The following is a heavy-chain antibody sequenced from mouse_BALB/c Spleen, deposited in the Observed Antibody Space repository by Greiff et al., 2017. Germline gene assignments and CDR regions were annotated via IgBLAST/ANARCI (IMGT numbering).Heavy chain of an antibody. CDR2: IWAGGST. V-gene: IGHV2-9*02. CDR1: GFSLTSYG. D-gene: IGHD1-2*01. Sequence: QVQLKESGPGLVAPSQSLSITCTVSGFSLTSYGVHWVRQPPGKGLEWLGVIWAGGSTNYNSALMSRLSISKDNSKSQVFLKMNSLQTDDTAMYYCARPFFITTATYAMDYWGQGTSVTVSS. CDR3: ARPFFITTATYAMDY. J-gene: IGHJ4*01.